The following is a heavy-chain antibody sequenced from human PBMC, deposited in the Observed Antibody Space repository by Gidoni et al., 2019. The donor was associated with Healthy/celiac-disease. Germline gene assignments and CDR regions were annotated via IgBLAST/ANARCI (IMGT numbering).Heavy chain of an antibody. CDR1: GYTFTSYY. V-gene: IGHV1-46*01. D-gene: IGHD6-13*01. CDR2: INPSGGST. Sequence: QVQLVQSGAEVKKPGASVKVSCKASGYTFTSYYMHWVRQAPGQGLEWMGIINPSGGSTSYAQKFQGRVTMTRDTSTSTVYMELSSLRSEDTAVYYCARDLSSSSSWFEPSRSYYFDYWGQGTLVTVSS. CDR3: ARDLSSSSSWFEPSRSYYFDY. J-gene: IGHJ4*02.